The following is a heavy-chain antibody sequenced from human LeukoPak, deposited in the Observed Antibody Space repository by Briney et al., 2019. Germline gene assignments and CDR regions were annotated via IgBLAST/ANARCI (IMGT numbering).Heavy chain of an antibody. V-gene: IGHV3-30-3*01. CDR1: GFTFSSYA. CDR3: ARETEYSSGYQPYYGMDV. Sequence: PGRSLRLSCAASGFTFSSYAMHWVRQAPGKGLEWVAVISYDGSNKYYADSVKGRFTIPRDNSKNTLYLQMNSLRAEDTAVYYCARETEYSSGYQPYYGMDVWGQGTTVTVSS. J-gene: IGHJ6*02. CDR2: ISYDGSNK. D-gene: IGHD6-19*01.